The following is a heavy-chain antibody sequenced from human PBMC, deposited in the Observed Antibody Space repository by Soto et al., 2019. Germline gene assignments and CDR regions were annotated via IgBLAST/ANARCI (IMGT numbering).Heavy chain of an antibody. V-gene: IGHV3-21*01. CDR1: GFTFSSYS. CDR2: ISSSSSYI. CDR3: ARGYIVATFNDAFDI. Sequence: GGSLRLSCAASGFTFSSYSMNWVRQAPGKGLEWVSSISSSSSYIYYADSVKGRFTISRDNAKNSLYLQMNSLRAEDTAVYYCARGYIVATFNDAFDIWGQGTMVTVSS. D-gene: IGHD5-12*01. J-gene: IGHJ3*02.